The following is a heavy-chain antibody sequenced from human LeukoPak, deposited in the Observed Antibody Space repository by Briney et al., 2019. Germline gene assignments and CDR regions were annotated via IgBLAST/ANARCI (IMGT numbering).Heavy chain of an antibody. V-gene: IGHV3-7*01. CDR2: IMQDGSEK. CDR1: GFTVSSYW. Sequence: GGSLRLSCAASGFTVSSYWMSWVRQAPGKGLEWVANIMQDGSEKYYVDSVKGRFTISRDNAKNSLYLQMNSLRAEDTAVYYCARDRSGYSYGGFDYWGQGTLVTVSS. CDR3: ARDRSGYSYGGFDY. D-gene: IGHD5-18*01. J-gene: IGHJ4*02.